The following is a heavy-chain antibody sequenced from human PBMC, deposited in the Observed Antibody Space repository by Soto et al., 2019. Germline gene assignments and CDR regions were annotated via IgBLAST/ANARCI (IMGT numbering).Heavy chain of an antibody. J-gene: IGHJ5*02. CDR1: GGSSDDYY. CDR3: ARDRWTARANWFDP. CDR2: ISDRGST. D-gene: IGHD3-16*02. Sequence: TLSLTCTVLGGSSDDYYWSWIRQSPGKGLEWIGHISDRGSTDYNPSLKSRVTISVDRSKKQFSLKVTSVTAADTAVYYCARDRWTARANWFDPWGQG. V-gene: IGHV4-59*01.